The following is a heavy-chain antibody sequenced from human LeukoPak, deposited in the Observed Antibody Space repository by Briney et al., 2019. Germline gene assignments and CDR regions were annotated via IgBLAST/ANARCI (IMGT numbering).Heavy chain of an antibody. CDR3: ARDAFGFSGYHLFDY. Sequence: GGSLRLSCAASGFTFSSYGMHWVRQAPGKGPEWVSFIRYDGSNEYYADSVKGRFTISRDNAKNSLYLQMISLRAEDTAVYYCARDAFGFSGYHLFDYWGQGTLVTVSS. CDR2: IRYDGSNE. J-gene: IGHJ4*02. CDR1: GFTFSSYG. D-gene: IGHD5-12*01. V-gene: IGHV3-30*02.